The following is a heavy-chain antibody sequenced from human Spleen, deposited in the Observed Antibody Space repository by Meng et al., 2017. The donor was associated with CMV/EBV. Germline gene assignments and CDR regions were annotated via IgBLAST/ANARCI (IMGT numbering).Heavy chain of an antibody. CDR1: GFSFSSYA. D-gene: IGHD3-10*01. J-gene: IGHJ6*02. CDR3: ARDIVRNPIGGVTQYYNGMDV. CDR2: ISYDGTNK. V-gene: IGHV3-30*04. Sequence: GGSLRLSCVASGFSFSSYAIHWVRQAPGKGLEWVAVISYDGTNKYSADSMKGRLSISRDNSKNTMYLLMSRLRAEDTAVYYCARDIVRNPIGGVTQYYNGMDVWGQGTTVTVSS.